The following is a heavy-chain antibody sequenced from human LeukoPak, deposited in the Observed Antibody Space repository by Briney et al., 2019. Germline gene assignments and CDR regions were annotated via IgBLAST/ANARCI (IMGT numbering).Heavy chain of an antibody. CDR3: ARGSRYYMDV. CDR1: GYSISSGYY. V-gene: IGHV4-38-2*02. D-gene: IGHD6-13*01. CDR2: IYYSGST. J-gene: IGHJ6*03. Sequence: PSETLSLTCTVSGYSISSGYYWGWIRQPPGKGLEWIGSIYYSGSTYYNPSLKSRVTISVDTSKNQFSLKLSSVTAADTAVYYCARGSRYYMDVWGKGTTVTVSS.